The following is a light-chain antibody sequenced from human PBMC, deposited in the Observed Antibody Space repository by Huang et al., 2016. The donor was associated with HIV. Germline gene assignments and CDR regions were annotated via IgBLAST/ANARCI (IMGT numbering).Light chain of an antibody. CDR3: MQALQTPLT. CDR2: VAS. V-gene: IGKV2-28*01. CDR1: QSLLHRNGNNY. Sequence: DIVMTQSPLSLSVTPGEPASISCRSSQSLLHRNGNNYLDWYLQKPGQSPQLLIYVASSRASGIPDRFNGSGSGTDLTLKISRVEAEDVGVYYCMQALQTPLTFGGGTKVEVK. J-gene: IGKJ4*01.